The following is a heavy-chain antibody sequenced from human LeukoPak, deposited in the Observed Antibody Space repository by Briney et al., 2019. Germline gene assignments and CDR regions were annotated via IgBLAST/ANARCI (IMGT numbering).Heavy chain of an antibody. CDR2: TYHSGST. D-gene: IGHD6-13*01. CDR1: GYSISSGYY. J-gene: IGHJ4*02. Sequence: SETLSLTCAVSGYSISSGYYWGWIRQPPGKGLEWIGSTYHSGSTYYNPSLKSRVTISVDTSKNQFSLKLSSVTAADTAVYYCASVAAAGNVDYWGQGTLVTVSS. V-gene: IGHV4-38-2*01. CDR3: ASVAAAGNVDY.